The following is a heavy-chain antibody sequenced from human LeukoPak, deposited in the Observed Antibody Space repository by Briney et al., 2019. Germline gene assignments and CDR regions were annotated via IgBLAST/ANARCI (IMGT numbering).Heavy chain of an antibody. CDR1: GGSISGGGYY. CDR2: ISYSGST. Sequence: SETLSLTCTVSGGSISGGGYYWGWIRQPPGKGLEWIGSISYSGSTNYNPSLKGRVTISEDTSKNQFSLKVNSVAAEDTAVYYCYSTSGGRPHWGQGTLVTVSS. V-gene: IGHV4-39*01. D-gene: IGHD6-13*01. CDR3: YSTSGGRPH. J-gene: IGHJ4*02.